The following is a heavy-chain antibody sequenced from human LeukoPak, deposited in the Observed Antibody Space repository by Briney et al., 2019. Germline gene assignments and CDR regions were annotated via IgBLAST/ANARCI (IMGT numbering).Heavy chain of an antibody. CDR2: ISAYNGNT. D-gene: IGHD6-13*01. CDR3: AKGEKAGLLAY. V-gene: IGHV1-18*01. CDR1: GYTFTSYG. Sequence: ASVKVSCKASGYTFTSYGISWVRQAPGQGLEWMGWISAYNGNTNYARKLQGRVTMTTDTSTSTAYMELRRLRSDDTAVYYCAKGEKAGLLAYWGQGTLVTVSS. J-gene: IGHJ4*02.